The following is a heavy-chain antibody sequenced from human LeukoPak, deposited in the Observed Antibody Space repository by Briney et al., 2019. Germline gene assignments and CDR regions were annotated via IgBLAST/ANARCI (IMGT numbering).Heavy chain of an antibody. J-gene: IGHJ3*02. D-gene: IGHD2-2*01. CDR1: GFTFSSYA. Sequence: GGSLRLSCAASGFTFSSYAMHWVRQAPGKGLEWVAVISYDGSNKYYADSVKGRFTISRDNSKNTLYLQMNSLRAEDTAVYYCARGSWRDIVVVPAAPQAFYNLGQGKKVTGSS. CDR2: ISYDGSNK. CDR3: ARGSWRDIVVVPAAPQAFYN. V-gene: IGHV3-30*04.